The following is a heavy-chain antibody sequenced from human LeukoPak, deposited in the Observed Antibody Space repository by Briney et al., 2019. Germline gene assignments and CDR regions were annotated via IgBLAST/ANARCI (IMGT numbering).Heavy chain of an antibody. CDR2: IGSSGSYI. CDR1: GFTFSTYT. J-gene: IGHJ4*02. V-gene: IGHV3-21*01. CDR3: ARDQMISAAGLDY. D-gene: IGHD6-13*01. Sequence: GGSLRLSCAASGFTFSTYTMNWVRQAPGKGLEWVSSIGSSGSYIFYADSVKGRFTISRDNAKNSLYLQMNSLSAEDTAVFYCARDQMISAAGLDYWGQGTLVTVSS.